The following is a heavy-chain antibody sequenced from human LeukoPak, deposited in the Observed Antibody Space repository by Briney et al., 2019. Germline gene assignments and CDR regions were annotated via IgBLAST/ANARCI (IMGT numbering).Heavy chain of an antibody. D-gene: IGHD5-18*01. V-gene: IGHV3-23*01. CDR2: ISGSGGST. CDR3: AKVLWSYYYYGMDV. CDR1: GFTFSSYA. Sequence: PGGSLRLSCAASGFTFSSYAMSWVRQAPGKGLEWVSAISGSGGSTYYADSVKGRFTISRDNSKNTLYLQMNSLRAEDTAVYYCAKVLWSYYYYGMDVWGQGTTVTVSS. J-gene: IGHJ6*02.